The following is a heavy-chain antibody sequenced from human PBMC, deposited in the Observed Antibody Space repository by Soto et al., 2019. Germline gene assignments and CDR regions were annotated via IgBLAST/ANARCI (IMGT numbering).Heavy chain of an antibody. CDR1: GFTFTSYS. J-gene: IGHJ4*02. D-gene: IGHD3-22*01. CDR2: ISSSSSTI. V-gene: IGHV3-48*02. CDR3: ARDDSSGYNFFDY. Sequence: GGSLRLSCAASGFTFTSYSMNWVSQTPGKGLEWVSYISSSSSTIYYADSVKGRFTISRDNAKNSLYLQMNSLRDEDTAVYYCARDDSSGYNFFDYWGQGTQDTVSS.